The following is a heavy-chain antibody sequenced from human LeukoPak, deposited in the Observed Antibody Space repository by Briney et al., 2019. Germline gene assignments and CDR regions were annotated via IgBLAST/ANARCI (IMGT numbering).Heavy chain of an antibody. V-gene: IGHV3-7*01. D-gene: IGHD3-10*01. CDR3: ARCSLLWFGETCYFDY. CDR2: IKQDGSEK. Sequence: GGSLRLSCAASGFTFSSYWMSWVRQAPGKGLEWVANIKQDGSEKYYVDSVKGRFTISRDNAKNSLYLQMNSPRAEDTAVYYCARCSLLWFGETCYFDYWGQGTLVTVSS. CDR1: GFTFSSYW. J-gene: IGHJ4*02.